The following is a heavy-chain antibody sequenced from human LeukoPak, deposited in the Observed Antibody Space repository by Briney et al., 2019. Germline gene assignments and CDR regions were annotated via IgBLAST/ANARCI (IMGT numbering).Heavy chain of an antibody. J-gene: IGHJ4*02. CDR2: ITGDSSYI. V-gene: IGHV3-21*04. CDR3: AKVPAAITFDY. CDR1: GFTFSDYT. D-gene: IGHD2-2*02. Sequence: GGSLRLSCAASGFTFSDYTLNWVRQPPGKGLEWLSSITGDSSYIYYADSVKGRFTVSRDNAKNSLYLHINSLRAEDTAVYYCAKVPAAITFDYWGQGTLVTVSS.